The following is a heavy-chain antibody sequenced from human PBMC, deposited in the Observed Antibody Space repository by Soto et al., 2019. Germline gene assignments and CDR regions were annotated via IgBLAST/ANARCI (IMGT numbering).Heavy chain of an antibody. CDR1: GFTVSNNY. J-gene: IGHJ4*02. Sequence: EVLLEESGGGLVQPGGSLRLSCAASGFTVSNNYMAWVRQAPGKGLEWVSVIQGGGSISYADSVRDRFTISRDSSKNTVLLQMNSLRPEETAVYFCARGEGSGSNALGYWGQGTLVTVAS. V-gene: IGHV3-66*01. CDR2: IQGGGSI. D-gene: IGHD3-16*01. CDR3: ARGEGSGSNALGY.